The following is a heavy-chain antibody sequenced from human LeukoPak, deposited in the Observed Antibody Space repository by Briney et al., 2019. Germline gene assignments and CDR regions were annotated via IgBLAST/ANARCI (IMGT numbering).Heavy chain of an antibody. CDR1: GFTFDDYA. J-gene: IGHJ4*02. D-gene: IGHD4-17*01. Sequence: GRSLRLSCAASGFTFDDYAMHWVRQAPGKGLEWVSGISWNSGSIGYADSVKGRFTISRDNSKNTLYLQMNSLRAEDTAVYYCASWTTVTTPIDYWGQGTLVTVSS. CDR3: ASWTTVTTPIDY. V-gene: IGHV3-9*01. CDR2: ISWNSGSI.